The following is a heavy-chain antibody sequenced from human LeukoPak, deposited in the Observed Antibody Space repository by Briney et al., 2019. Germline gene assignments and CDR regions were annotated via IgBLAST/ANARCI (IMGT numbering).Heavy chain of an antibody. CDR1: GFTFSSYS. Sequence: TGGSLRLSCAASGFTFSSYSMNWVRQAPGKGLEWVSSISSSSSYIYYADSVKGRFTISRDNSKNTLYLQMNSLRPEDTAVYYCARGDKQLLFNRNKGGFDPWGQGALVTVSS. V-gene: IGHV3-21*01. CDR2: ISSSSSYI. D-gene: IGHD1-14*01. CDR3: ARGDKQLLFNRNKGGFDP. J-gene: IGHJ5*02.